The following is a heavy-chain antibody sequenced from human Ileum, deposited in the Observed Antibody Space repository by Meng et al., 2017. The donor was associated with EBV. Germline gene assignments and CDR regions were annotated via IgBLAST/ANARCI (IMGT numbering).Heavy chain of an antibody. J-gene: IGHJ4*02. CDR2: MSDSGIT. CDR3: AKNGEKYFEY. CDR1: GGSISVINW. Sequence: QVPLKESGPGMVTPSGTLSLTCAGSGGSISVINWWSWVRQSPEKGLEWIGEMSDSGITHYNPSLKSRVTISADKSNNQFSLKLTSVTSADTAVYFCAKNGEKYFEYWGQGTLVTVSS. V-gene: IGHV4-4*02.